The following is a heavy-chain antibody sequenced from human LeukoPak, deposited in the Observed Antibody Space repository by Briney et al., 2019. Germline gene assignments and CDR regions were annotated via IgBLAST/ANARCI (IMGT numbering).Heavy chain of an antibody. V-gene: IGHV3-23*01. Sequence: GGSLRLSCAASGFTVSSNYMSWVRQAPGKGLEWVSAISGSGGSTYYADSVKGRFTISRDNSKNTLYLQMNSLRAEATAVYYCATAIVVVIGSFDYWGQGTLVTVSS. J-gene: IGHJ4*02. D-gene: IGHD3-22*01. CDR3: ATAIVVVIGSFDY. CDR1: GFTVSSNY. CDR2: ISGSGGST.